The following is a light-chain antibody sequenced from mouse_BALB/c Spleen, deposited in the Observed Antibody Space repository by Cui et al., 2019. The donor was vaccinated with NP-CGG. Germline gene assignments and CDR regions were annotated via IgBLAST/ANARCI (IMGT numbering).Light chain of an antibody. J-gene: IGLJ1*01. CDR2: GTN. Sequence: QAVVTQESALTTSPGETVTLTCRSRTGAVTTSNYANWVQEKPDQLFTGLIGGTNNRAPGVPARFSGSLIGDKAALTITGAQTEDEAIYFCALWYSNHWVFGGGTKLTV. CDR3: ALWYSNHWV. V-gene: IGLV1*01. CDR1: TGAVTTSNY.